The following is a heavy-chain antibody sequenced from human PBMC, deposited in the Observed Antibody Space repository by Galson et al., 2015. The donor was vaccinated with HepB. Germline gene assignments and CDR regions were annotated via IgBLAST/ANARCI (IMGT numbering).Heavy chain of an antibody. Sequence: SLRLSCAASGFTFSSFVMSWVRQAPGKGLEWVSGISGSGGRTHYADSVKGRFTISRDNSKSTLYLLMNSLRDEDTAVYYCARDFGGSSPLGAFDMWGQGTMVTVSS. CDR3: ARDFGGSSPLGAFDM. V-gene: IGHV3-23*01. CDR1: GFTFSSFV. D-gene: IGHD1-26*01. J-gene: IGHJ3*02. CDR2: ISGSGGRT.